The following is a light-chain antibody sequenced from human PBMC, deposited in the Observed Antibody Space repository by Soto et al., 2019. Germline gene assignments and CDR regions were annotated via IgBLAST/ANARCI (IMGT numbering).Light chain of an antibody. CDR2: YNN. CDR3: AASDDGLRSVV. J-gene: IGLJ2*01. CDR1: ISNVGSYT. Sequence: QSVLTQPPSASGTPGQRVTISCSGSISNVGSYTLNWYQQLPGTAPQLLIYYNNRRPSGVPDRCSGSKSATSASLAISWLQPEDEADYYCAASDDGLRSVVFGGGTKLTVL. V-gene: IGLV1-44*01.